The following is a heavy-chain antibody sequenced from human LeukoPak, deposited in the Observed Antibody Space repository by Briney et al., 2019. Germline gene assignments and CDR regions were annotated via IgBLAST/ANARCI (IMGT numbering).Heavy chain of an antibody. D-gene: IGHD1-26*01. V-gene: IGHV3-15*01. CDR1: GFTFSNAW. J-gene: IGHJ4*02. CDR2: IKSRNYGGTI. CDR3: TTDVVGSDY. Sequence: GGSLRLSCAASGFTFSNAWMSWVRQAPGKGLEWVGRIKSRNYGGTIDCAAPAKGRFTISRDDSKNMLYLQMNSLKTEDTAMYYCTTDVVGSDYWGQGTLVTVSS.